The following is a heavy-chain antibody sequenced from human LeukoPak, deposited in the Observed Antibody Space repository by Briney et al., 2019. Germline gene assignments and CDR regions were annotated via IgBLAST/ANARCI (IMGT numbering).Heavy chain of an antibody. V-gene: IGHV3-66*02. J-gene: IGHJ4*02. CDR1: GFTVSSNY. D-gene: IGHD6-13*01. CDR2: IYSGGST. CDR3: ARDSPLAAAPFDY. Sequence: GGSLRLSCAASGFTVSSNYMSWVRQAPGEGLEWVSVIYSGGSTYYADSVKGRFTISRDNSKNTLYLQMNSLRAEDTAVYYCARDSPLAAAPFDYWGQGTLVTVSS.